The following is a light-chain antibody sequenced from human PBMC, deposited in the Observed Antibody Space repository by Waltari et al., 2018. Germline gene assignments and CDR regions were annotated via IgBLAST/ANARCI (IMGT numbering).Light chain of an antibody. Sequence: EIVLTQSPATLSLSPGERATLSCRASQSIGSYLAWYQQKPCLAPRLLIYDASNRATGIPARFSGSGSGTDFTLTISSLEPEDFAVYYCQHRSNWPPSFGQGTKVEIE. V-gene: IGKV3-11*01. CDR1: QSIGSY. J-gene: IGKJ2*01. CDR2: DAS. CDR3: QHRSNWPPS.